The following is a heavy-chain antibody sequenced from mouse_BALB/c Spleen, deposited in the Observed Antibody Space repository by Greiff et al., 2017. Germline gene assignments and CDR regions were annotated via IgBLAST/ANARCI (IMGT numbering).Heavy chain of an antibody. Sequence: VKLQESGPGLVAPSQSLSITCTVSGFSLTGYGVNWVRQPPGKGLEWLGMIWGDGSTDYNSAPKSRLSISKDNSKRQVFLKMNSLQTDDTARYYCAREGSSGPFAYWGQGTLVTVSA. CDR1: GFSLTGYG. D-gene: IGHD3-1*01. CDR3: AREGSSGPFAY. CDR2: IWGDGST. V-gene: IGHV2-6-7*01. J-gene: IGHJ3*01.